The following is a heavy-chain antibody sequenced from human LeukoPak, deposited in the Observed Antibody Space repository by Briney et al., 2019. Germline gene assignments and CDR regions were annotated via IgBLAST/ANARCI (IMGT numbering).Heavy chain of an antibody. CDR3: ARLLNWYSGHDY. V-gene: IGHV4-59*01. CDR1: GGSISSYY. Sequence: PSETLSLTCTVSGGSISSYYWSWIRQPPGKGLEWIGYIYYSGSANYNPSLKSRVTISVNTSKNLFSLKLSSVNAADTAVYYCARLLNWYSGHDYWGQGTLVTVSS. D-gene: IGHD6-13*01. J-gene: IGHJ4*02. CDR2: IYYSGSA.